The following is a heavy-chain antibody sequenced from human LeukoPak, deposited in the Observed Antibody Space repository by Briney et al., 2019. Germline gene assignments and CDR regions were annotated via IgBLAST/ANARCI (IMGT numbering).Heavy chain of an antibody. V-gene: IGHV5-51*01. CDR3: AKGRQQLASLTWFDP. J-gene: IGHJ5*02. D-gene: IGHD6-13*01. CDR2: LYPGDSDT. Sequence: GESLKISCKASGYSFSNYWIAWVRQMPGKGLEWMEILYPGDSDTRYSPSFQGQVTISADKSINTSYLQWSSLKASDTAIYYCAKGRQQLASLTWFDPWGQGTLVTVSS. CDR1: GYSFSNYW.